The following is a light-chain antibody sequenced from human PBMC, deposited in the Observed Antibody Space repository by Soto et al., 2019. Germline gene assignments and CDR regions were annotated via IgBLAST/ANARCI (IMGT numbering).Light chain of an antibody. CDR2: GNS. J-gene: IGLJ3*02. CDR3: QSYDSSLSGSM. CDR1: SSNIGAGYD. Sequence: QSVLTQPLSVSGAPGQRVTISCTGSSSNIGAGYDVHWYQQLPGTAPKLLIYGNSNRPSGVPDRFSGSKSGTSASLAITGLQAEDEADYYCQSYDSSLSGSMFGGGTKLTVL. V-gene: IGLV1-40*01.